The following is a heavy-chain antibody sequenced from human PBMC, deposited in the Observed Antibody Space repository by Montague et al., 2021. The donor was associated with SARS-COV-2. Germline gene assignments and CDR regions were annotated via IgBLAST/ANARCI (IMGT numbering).Heavy chain of an antibody. CDR1: GGSFSTYS. D-gene: IGHD3-10*01. V-gene: IGHV4-34*01. CDR3: ARLGDGVVPSPILGVGPYYSFYYTDV. CDR2: IHHGGST. J-gene: IGHJ6*03. Sequence: SETLSLTCAVHGGSFSTYSWNWIRQPPGKGLEWIGEIHHGGSTNYNPSLKSRVTISADTSKNQFSLKLTSVAAADTAVYYCARLGDGVVPSPILGVGPYYSFYYTDVWGKGTTVPVSS.